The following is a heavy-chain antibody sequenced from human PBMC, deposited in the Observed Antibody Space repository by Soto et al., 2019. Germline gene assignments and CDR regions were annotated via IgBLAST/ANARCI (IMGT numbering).Heavy chain of an antibody. Sequence: QVQLQESGPGLVKPSETLSLTCTVSGGSISSYYWSWIRQPPGKGLEWIGYIYYSGSTNYNPSLKSRVTISVDTSKNQFSLKLSSVTAADTAVYYCARAKGSGSYYPSPGRIWFDPWGQGTLVTVSS. CDR3: ARAKGSGSYYPSPGRIWFDP. V-gene: IGHV4-59*01. J-gene: IGHJ5*02. D-gene: IGHD3-10*01. CDR1: GGSISSYY. CDR2: IYYSGST.